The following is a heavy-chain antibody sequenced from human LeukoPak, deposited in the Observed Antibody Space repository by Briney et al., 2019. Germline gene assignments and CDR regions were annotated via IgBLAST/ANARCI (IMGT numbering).Heavy chain of an antibody. V-gene: IGHV4-4*02. CDR2: IYHSGST. J-gene: IGHJ4*02. CDR3: ARVYTLRYFDSPGPFDY. D-gene: IGHD3-9*01. CDR1: EGSISSSNW. Sequence: PSETLSLTCAVSEGSISSSNWWSWVRQPPGKGLEWIGEIYHSGSTNYNPSLKSRVTISVDKSKNQFSLKLSSVTAADTAVYYCARVYTLRYFDSPGPFDYWGQGTLVTVSS.